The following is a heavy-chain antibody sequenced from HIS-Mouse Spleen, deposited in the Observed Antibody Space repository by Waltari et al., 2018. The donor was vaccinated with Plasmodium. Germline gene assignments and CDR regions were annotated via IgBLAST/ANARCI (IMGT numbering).Heavy chain of an antibody. Sequence: EVQLVESGGGLVQPGGSLSLSCAAWGFTFSSYWMSWVRQAPGKGLDWVANIKQDGSEKYYVDSVKGRFTISRDNAKNSLYLQMNSLRAEDTAVYYCASSWYWYFDLWGRGTLGTVSS. V-gene: IGHV3-7*01. CDR2: IKQDGSEK. J-gene: IGHJ2*01. CDR3: ASSWYWYFDL. CDR1: GFTFSSYW. D-gene: IGHD6-13*01.